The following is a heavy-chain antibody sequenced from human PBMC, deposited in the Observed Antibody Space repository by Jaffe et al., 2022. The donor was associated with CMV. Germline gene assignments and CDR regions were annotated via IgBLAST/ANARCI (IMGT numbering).Heavy chain of an antibody. V-gene: IGHV3-33*01. CDR1: GFTFSSYG. CDR3: ARGEYSSSSGSPRGQVDY. CDR2: IWYDGSNK. Sequence: QVQLVESGGGVVQPGRSLRLSCAASGFTFSSYGMHWVRQAPGKGLEWVAVIWYDGSNKYYADSVKGRFTISRDNSKNTLYLQMNSLRAEDTAVYYCARGEYSSSSGSPRGQVDYWGQGTLVTVSS. J-gene: IGHJ4*02. D-gene: IGHD6-6*01.